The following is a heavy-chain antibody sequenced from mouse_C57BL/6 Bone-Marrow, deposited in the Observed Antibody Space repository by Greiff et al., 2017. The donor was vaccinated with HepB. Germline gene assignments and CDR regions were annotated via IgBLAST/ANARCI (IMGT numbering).Heavy chain of an antibody. D-gene: IGHD2-5*01. J-gene: IGHJ1*03. CDR1: GYTFTSYW. Sequence: QVQLQQPGAELVKPGASVKLSCKASGYTFTSYWMHWVKQRPGRGLEWIGRIDPNSGGTKYNEKFKSKATLTVDNPSSTAYMQLSSLTSEDSAVYYCARGCSNSPTEYFDVWGTGTTVTVSS. CDR3: ARGCSNSPTEYFDV. V-gene: IGHV1-72*01. CDR2: IDPNSGGT.